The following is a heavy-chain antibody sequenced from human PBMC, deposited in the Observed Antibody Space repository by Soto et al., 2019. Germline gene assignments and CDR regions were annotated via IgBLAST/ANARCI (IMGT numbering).Heavy chain of an antibody. J-gene: IGHJ2*01. CDR2: IYDSGST. CDR3: AREVSPLTIDWYLDL. Sequence: PSQSLCLTCTVSGGTISGGVGGLYYWSWIRQPPGKGLEWIGYIYDSGSTYYNPSLKSRVTISVDTSKNQFSLRLSSVTAADTAVYYCAREVSPLTIDWYLDLWGRGTLVTVSS. CDR1: GGTISGGVGGLYY. V-gene: IGHV4-30-4*01. D-gene: IGHD4-17*01.